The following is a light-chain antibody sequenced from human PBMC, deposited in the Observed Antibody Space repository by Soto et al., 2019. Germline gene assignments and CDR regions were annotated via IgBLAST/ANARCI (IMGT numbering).Light chain of an antibody. CDR2: EVS. CDR3: SSFTSSSSPYV. CDR1: SSDVGGYNY. J-gene: IGLJ1*01. Sequence: ALTQPASVSGSPGQWITISCTGTSSDVGGYNYVSWYQQHPGKAPKLMIYEVSSRPSGVSNRFSGSKSGNTASLTISGLQAEDEADYYCSSFTSSSSPYVFGTGTKVTVL. V-gene: IGLV2-14*01.